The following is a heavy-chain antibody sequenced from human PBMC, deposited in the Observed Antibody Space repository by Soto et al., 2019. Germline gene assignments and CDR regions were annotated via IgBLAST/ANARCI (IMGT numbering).Heavy chain of an antibody. CDR3: ARRRKPYYYGSGSSTTSDYYYGMDV. CDR2: VFYSGSD. CDR1: GGSVSSGNHY. J-gene: IGHJ6*02. D-gene: IGHD3-10*01. V-gene: IGHV4-61*01. Sequence: PSETLSLTCTVSGGSVSSGNHYWSWIRQPPGKELEFIAYVFYSGSDNYNPSLKSRVTISVDKSKNQFSLKLSSVTAADTAVYYCARRRKPYYYGSGSSTTSDYYYGMDVWGQGTTVTVSS.